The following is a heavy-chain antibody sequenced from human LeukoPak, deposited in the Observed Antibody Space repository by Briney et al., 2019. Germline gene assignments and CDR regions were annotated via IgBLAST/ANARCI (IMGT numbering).Heavy chain of an antibody. CDR2: ISSSSAYI. Sequence: PGGSPRLSCAASGFTFSTYSMNWVRQAPGRGLEWVSSISSSSAYIYCADSEKGRFTISRDNAKNSLYLQMNSPRVEDTAVYYCARGPRNSSSYQYFQHWGQGTLVTVSS. V-gene: IGHV3-21*01. CDR3: ARGPRNSSSYQYFQH. J-gene: IGHJ1*01. CDR1: GFTFSTYS. D-gene: IGHD6-13*01.